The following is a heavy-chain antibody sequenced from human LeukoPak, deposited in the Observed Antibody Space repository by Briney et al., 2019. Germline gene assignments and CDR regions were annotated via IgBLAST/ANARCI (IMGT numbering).Heavy chain of an antibody. CDR1: GFTVSSNY. D-gene: IGHD6-13*01. CDR2: IYSGGST. V-gene: IGHV3-53*01. CDR3: ATLGYSSSWSFDY. J-gene: IGHJ4*02. Sequence: PGGSLRLSCAASGFTVSSNYMSWVRQAPGKGLEWVSVIYSGGSTYYADSVKGRFTISRDNSKNTLYLQMNSLRAEDTAVYYRATLGYSSSWSFDYWGQGTLVTVSS.